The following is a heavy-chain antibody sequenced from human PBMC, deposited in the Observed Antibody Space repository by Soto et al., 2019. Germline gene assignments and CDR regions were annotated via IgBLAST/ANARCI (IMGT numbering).Heavy chain of an antibody. D-gene: IGHD3-10*01. CDR2: IYHSGST. V-gene: IGHV4-4*02. CDR1: GGSISSSNW. J-gene: IGHJ6*02. CDR3: ARSPYYDYYYYYGMDV. Sequence: SETLSLTCAVSGGSISSSNWWSWVRQPPGKGLEWIGEIYHSGSTNYNPSLKSRVTISVDKSKNQFSLKLSSVTAADTAVYYCARSPYYDYYYYYGMDVSGQGTTVTVSS.